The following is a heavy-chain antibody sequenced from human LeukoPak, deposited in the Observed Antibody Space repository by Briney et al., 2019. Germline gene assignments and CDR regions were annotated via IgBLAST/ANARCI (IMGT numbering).Heavy chain of an antibody. CDR3: ARAVEQWLVPIHFDY. D-gene: IGHD6-19*01. CDR1: GGSISSSNFY. CDR2: IYYSGST. J-gene: IGHJ4*02. Sequence: SETLSLTCTVSGGSISSSNFYWGWIRQPPGKGLEWIGSIYYSGSTYYNPSLKSRVTISVDTSKNQFSLKLSSVTAADTAVYYCARAVEQWLVPIHFDYWGQGTLVTVSS. V-gene: IGHV4-39*07.